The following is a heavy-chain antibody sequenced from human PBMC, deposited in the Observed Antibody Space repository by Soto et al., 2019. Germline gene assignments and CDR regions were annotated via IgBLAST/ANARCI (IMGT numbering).Heavy chain of an antibody. D-gene: IGHD1-26*01. CDR2: INAGYGNT. CDR3: ATDSWVRGSNKWDFDY. CDR1: GYTFTNHA. Sequence: QVRLVQSGAEVKKPGASVKVSCKASGYTFTNHAIYWVRQAPGQRLEWMGWINAGYGNTKYSQTFQGRVTLTRDTSASTAYMELSSLRSEDTAVYYCATDSWVRGSNKWDFDYWGQGTRVTVSS. V-gene: IGHV1-3*01. J-gene: IGHJ4*01.